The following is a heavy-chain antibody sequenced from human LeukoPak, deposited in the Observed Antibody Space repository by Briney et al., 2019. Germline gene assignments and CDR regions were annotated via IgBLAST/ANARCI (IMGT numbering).Heavy chain of an antibody. CDR1: GYTFTSYG. J-gene: IGHJ6*02. Sequence: ASVKVSCKASGYTFTSYGISWVRQAPGQGLEWMGWISAYNGNTNYAQKLQGRVTMTTDTSTSTAYMELRSLRSDDTAVYYRARLRITIFGVVTTGGMDVWGQGTTVTVSS. CDR2: ISAYNGNT. V-gene: IGHV1-18*01. CDR3: ARLRITIFGVVTTGGMDV. D-gene: IGHD3-3*01.